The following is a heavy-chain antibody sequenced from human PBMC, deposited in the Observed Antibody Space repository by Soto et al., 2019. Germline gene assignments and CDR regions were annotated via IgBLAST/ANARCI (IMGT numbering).Heavy chain of an antibody. J-gene: IGHJ4*02. CDR3: ARHGVSAVGATGEIDY. Sequence: QLQLQESGPGLVKPSETLSLTCSVSGGSISSSSYYWGWIRQPPGKGLEWIGSIYYSGSTYYNPSLKSRVTMSVDTSKNQFSLKLSSVTAADTAVYYCARHGVSAVGATGEIDYWGQGTLVTVSS. D-gene: IGHD1-26*01. V-gene: IGHV4-39*01. CDR1: GGSISSSSYY. CDR2: IYYSGST.